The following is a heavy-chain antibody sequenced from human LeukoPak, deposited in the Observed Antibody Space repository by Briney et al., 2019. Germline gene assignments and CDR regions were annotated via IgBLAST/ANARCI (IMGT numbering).Heavy chain of an antibody. D-gene: IGHD3-10*01. J-gene: IGHJ4*02. CDR1: GYSFTSYW. CDR2: IDPSDSYT. Sequence: GESLKISCKGSGYSFTSYWISWVRQMPGKGLEWMGRIDPSDSYTNYSPSFQGHVTISADKSISTAYLQWSSLKASDTAMYYCARDGAPYGSGSYKDYWGQGTLVTVSS. V-gene: IGHV5-10-1*01. CDR3: ARDGAPYGSGSYKDY.